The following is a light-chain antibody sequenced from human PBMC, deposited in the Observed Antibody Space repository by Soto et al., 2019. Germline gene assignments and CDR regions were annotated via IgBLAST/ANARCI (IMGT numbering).Light chain of an antibody. J-gene: IGKJ2*01. CDR1: ESVSSSY. Sequence: EIVLTQSPGTLSLSPGERATLSCRASESVSSSYLAWYQQKPGQAPRLLVYGSYHRATGIADRFSGSGSGTDFTLTISRLEPEDFAVYYCQQYSSSYDTSLYTFGQGTKVDI. CDR2: GSY. CDR3: QQYSSSYDTSLYT. V-gene: IGKV3-20*01.